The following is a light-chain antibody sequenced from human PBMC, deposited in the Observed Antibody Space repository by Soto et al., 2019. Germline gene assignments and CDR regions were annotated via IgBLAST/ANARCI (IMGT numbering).Light chain of an antibody. V-gene: IGKV2-28*01. J-gene: IGKJ4*01. CDR3: MQALQTPLT. CDR1: QSLLHSNGYNY. Sequence: DIVMTQSPLSLPVTPGEPASISCRSSQSLLHSNGYNYLDWYLQKPGQSPQLLIYLGSNRASGVPDRFSGSGSGTDFTLKISRXXXEDVGVYYCMQALQTPLTFGGGTKV. CDR2: LGS.